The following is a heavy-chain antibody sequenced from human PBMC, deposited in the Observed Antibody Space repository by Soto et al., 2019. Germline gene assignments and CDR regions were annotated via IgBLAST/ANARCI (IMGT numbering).Heavy chain of an antibody. CDR3: ARHGDYSGLGY. Sequence: SETLSLICAVYGGSSSGYYWSWIRQPPGKGLEWIGEINHRGRTNYNPSLKSRVTISVDTSKNQFSLKLSSVTAADTAVYYCARHGDYSGLGYWGQGTLVTVSS. CDR2: INHRGRT. V-gene: IGHV4-34*01. CDR1: GGSSSGYY. J-gene: IGHJ4*02. D-gene: IGHD4-17*01.